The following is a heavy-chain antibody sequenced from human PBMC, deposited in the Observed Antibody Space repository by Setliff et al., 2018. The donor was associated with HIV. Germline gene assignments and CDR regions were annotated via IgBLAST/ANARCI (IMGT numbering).Heavy chain of an antibody. D-gene: IGHD3-3*02. Sequence: SGPTLVNPTQTVTLTCSFSGFSLSDNGMGVGWIRQPPGKALEWLAFIYWDDDKRYSPSLKSRLTITKDTSKNRVVLTMTNMDPVDTATYYCAHILQDPPSHFYYYFYMDVWGKGTTVTVSS. CDR1: GFSLSDNGMG. CDR2: IYWDDDK. J-gene: IGHJ6*03. V-gene: IGHV2-5*02. CDR3: AHILQDPPSHFYYYFYMDV.